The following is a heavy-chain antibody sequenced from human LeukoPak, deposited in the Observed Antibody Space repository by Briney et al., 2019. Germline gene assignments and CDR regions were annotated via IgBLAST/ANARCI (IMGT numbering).Heavy chain of an antibody. CDR3: ARDHGDIVVVVAARYYYGMDV. V-gene: IGHV3-21*01. CDR1: GFTFSAYA. D-gene: IGHD2-15*01. CDR2: ISSSSSYI. Sequence: GGSLRLSCEASGFTFSAYAMTWVRQAPGKGLEWVSSISSSSSYIYYADSVKGRFTISRDNAKNSLYLQMNSLRAEDTAVYYCARDHGDIVVVVAARYYYGMDVWGQGTTVTVSS. J-gene: IGHJ6*02.